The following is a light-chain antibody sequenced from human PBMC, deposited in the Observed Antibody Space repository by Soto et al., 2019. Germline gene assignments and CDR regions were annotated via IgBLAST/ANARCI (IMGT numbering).Light chain of an antibody. J-gene: IGKJ1*01. CDR1: QSVSSN. CDR3: QQYNNWPQT. Sequence: EIMMTQAPATLSVSPGERATLSCRASQSVSSNLAWYQQKPGQAPRLLIYGASTRATGISARFSGSGSGTEFTLTISSLQSEDCAVYYCQQYNNWPQTFGQGTKV. CDR2: GAS. V-gene: IGKV3-15*01.